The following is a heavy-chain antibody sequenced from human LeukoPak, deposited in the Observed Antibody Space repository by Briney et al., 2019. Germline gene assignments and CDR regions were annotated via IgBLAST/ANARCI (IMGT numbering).Heavy chain of an antibody. CDR2: IYYSGST. Sequence: NSSQTLSLTCTVSGGSISSGGYYWSWIRQHPGKGLEWIGYIYYSGSTYYNPSLKSRVTISVDTSKNQFSLDLNSVTAADTAVYYCAREGYRGYSYAFDYWGQGTLVTVSS. CDR3: AREGYRGYSYAFDY. CDR1: GGSISSGGYY. D-gene: IGHD5-18*01. J-gene: IGHJ4*02. V-gene: IGHV4-31*03.